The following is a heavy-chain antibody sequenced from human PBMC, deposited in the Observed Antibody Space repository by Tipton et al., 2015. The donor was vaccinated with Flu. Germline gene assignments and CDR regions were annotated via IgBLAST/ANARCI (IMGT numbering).Heavy chain of an antibody. J-gene: IGHJ3*02. V-gene: IGHV3-72*01. CDR3: ARVVARGSYAVFDI. CDR2: TRNKANSYTT. D-gene: IGHD1-26*01. Sequence: SLRLSCAASGFTFSDHYMDWVRQAPGKGLEWVGRTRNKANSYTTEYAASVKGRFTISRDDSKNSLYLQMNSLKTEDTAVYYCARVVARGSYAVFDIWGQGTMVTVSS. CDR1: GFTFSDHY.